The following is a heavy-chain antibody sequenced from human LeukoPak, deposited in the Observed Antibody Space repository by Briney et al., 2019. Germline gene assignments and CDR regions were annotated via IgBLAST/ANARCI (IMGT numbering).Heavy chain of an antibody. CDR3: LIVVVTEEGGD. D-gene: IGHD2-21*02. V-gene: IGHV3-30-3*01. J-gene: IGHJ4*02. Sequence: GGSLRLSCAASGFTFSSYAMHWVRQAPGKGLEWVAVISYDGSNKYYADSVKGRFTISRDNSKNTLYLQMNSLRAEDTAVYYCLIVVVTEEGGDWGQGTLVTVSS. CDR2: ISYDGSNK. CDR1: GFTFSSYA.